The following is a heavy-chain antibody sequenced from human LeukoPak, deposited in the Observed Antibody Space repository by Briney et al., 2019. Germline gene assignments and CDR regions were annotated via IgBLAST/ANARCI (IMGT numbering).Heavy chain of an antibody. CDR2: IKSKTDGGTT. V-gene: IGHV3-15*01. Sequence: GGSLRLSCAASGFTFSRYWMSWVRQAPGKGLEWVGRIKSKTDGGTTDYAAPVKGRFTISRDDSKNTLYLQMNSLKTEDTAVYYCTTVYWGREKQLWLNHYYYYYMDVWGKGTTVTISS. D-gene: IGHD5-18*01. CDR1: GFTFSRYW. J-gene: IGHJ6*03. CDR3: TTVYWGREKQLWLNHYYYYYMDV.